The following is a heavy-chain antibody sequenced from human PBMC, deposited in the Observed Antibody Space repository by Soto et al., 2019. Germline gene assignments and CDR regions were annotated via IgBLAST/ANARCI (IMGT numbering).Heavy chain of an antibody. CDR2: ISGSGGST. V-gene: IGHV3-23*01. CDR3: ARAPGGPAVMEGHWFDP. D-gene: IGHD2-2*01. CDR1: GFTFSSYA. J-gene: IGHJ5*02. Sequence: EVQLLESGGGLVQPGGSLRLSCAASGFTFSSYAMSWVRQAPGKGLEWVSAISGSGGSTYYADSVKGRFTISRDNSKNTLYLQMNSLRAEDTAVYYCARAPGGPAVMEGHWFDPWGQGTLVTVSS.